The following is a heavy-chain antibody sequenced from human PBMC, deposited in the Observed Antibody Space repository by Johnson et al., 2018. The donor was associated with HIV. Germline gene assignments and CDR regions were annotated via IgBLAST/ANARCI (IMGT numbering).Heavy chain of an antibody. V-gene: IGHV3-49*03. CDR1: GFTFNDYV. J-gene: IGHJ3*02. CDR3: TGGRDLRAFDI. Sequence: VQLVESGGGLVQPGRSLRLSCTASGFTFNDYVVSWFRKTPGKGLEWLSFIRSKAYGGTTEYAASVKGRFTISRDDSQNIAYLQMNSLKTEDTAMYYCTGGRDLRAFDIWGQGTMVTVSS. CDR2: IRSKAYGGTT. D-gene: IGHD2-21*02.